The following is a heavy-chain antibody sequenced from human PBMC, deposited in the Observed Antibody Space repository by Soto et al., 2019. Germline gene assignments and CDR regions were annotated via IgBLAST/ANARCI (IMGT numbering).Heavy chain of an antibody. J-gene: IGHJ5*02. CDR2: IYHSGST. D-gene: IGHD2-15*01. Sequence: QLQLQESGSGLVKPSQTLSLTCAVSGGSISSGGYSWSWIRQPPGKGLEWIGYIYHSGSTYYNPSLKSRVTISVDRSKNQFSLKLSSVTAADTAVYYCARAHLGYCSGGSCLGDGWFDPWGQGTLVTVSS. CDR3: ARAHLGYCSGGSCLGDGWFDP. V-gene: IGHV4-30-2*01. CDR1: GGSISSGGYS.